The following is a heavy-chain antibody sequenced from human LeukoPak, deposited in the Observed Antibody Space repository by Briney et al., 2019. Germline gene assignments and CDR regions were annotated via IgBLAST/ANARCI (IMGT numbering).Heavy chain of an antibody. D-gene: IGHD2-21*01. CDR2: ISSSSSTI. V-gene: IGHV3-48*04. Sequence: GGSLRLSCVASGFTFSTYSMNWVRQAPGKGLEWVSYISSSSSTIYYADSVKGRFTISRDNAKNSLYLQMSSLRAEDTAVYYCARDYSYFDLWGRGTLVTVSS. CDR3: ARDYSYFDL. CDR1: GFTFSTYS. J-gene: IGHJ2*01.